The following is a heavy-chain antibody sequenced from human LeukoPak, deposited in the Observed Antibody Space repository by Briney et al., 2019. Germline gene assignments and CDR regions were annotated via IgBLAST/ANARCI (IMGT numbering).Heavy chain of an antibody. CDR3: ARDGMQLWLRGYFDL. J-gene: IGHJ2*01. V-gene: IGHV1-46*01. D-gene: IGHD5-18*01. CDR1: GYTFTSYY. CDR2: INPTGGST. Sequence: ASVKVSCKASGYTFTSYYMHWVRQAPGQGLEWMGLINPTGGSTGYAQKFQGRVTMTRDMSTSTDYMELSSLRSDDTAVYYCARDGMQLWLRGYFDLWGRGTLVTVSS.